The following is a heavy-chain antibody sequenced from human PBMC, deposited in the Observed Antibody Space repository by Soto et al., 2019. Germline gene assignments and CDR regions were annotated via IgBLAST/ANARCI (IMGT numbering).Heavy chain of an antibody. V-gene: IGHV3-23*01. CDR1: GFTFSSYA. Sequence: GGSLRLSCAASGFTFSSYAMSWVRQAPGKGLEWVSAISGSGGSTYYADSVKGRFTISRDNSKNTLYLQMNSLRAEDTAVYYCAKYEKGYDFWTGYYFDYWGQGTLVTVSS. CDR3: AKYEKGYDFWTGYYFDY. CDR2: ISGSGGST. D-gene: IGHD3-3*01. J-gene: IGHJ4*02.